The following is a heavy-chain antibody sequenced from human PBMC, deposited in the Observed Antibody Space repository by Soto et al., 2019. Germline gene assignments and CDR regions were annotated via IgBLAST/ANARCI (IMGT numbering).Heavy chain of an antibody. CDR1: GYTFTSYG. CDR2: ISAYNGNT. J-gene: IGHJ3*02. V-gene: IGHV1-18*04. CDR3: ARDRYSSGYRRGDAFDI. D-gene: IGHD3-22*01. Sequence: QVQLVQSGAEVKKPGASVKFSCKASGYTFTSYGISWVRQDPGQGLEWMGWISAYNGNTNYAQKLQGRVTMTTDTSTSTAYMELRSLRSDDTAVYYCARDRYSSGYRRGDAFDIWGQGTMVTVSS.